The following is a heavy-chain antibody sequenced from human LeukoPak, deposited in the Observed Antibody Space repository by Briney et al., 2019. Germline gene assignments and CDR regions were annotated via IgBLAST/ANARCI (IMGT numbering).Heavy chain of an antibody. CDR3: ARGMSQWEPGTDFDY. CDR2: INPNSGGT. V-gene: IGHV1-2*02. CDR1: GYTFTGYY. Sequence: ASVKVSCKASGYTFTGYYMHWVRQAPGQGLEWMGWINPNSGGTNYAQKFQGRVTMTRDTSISTAYMELSRPRSDDTAVYYCARGMSQWEPGTDFDYWGQGTLVTVSS. D-gene: IGHD1-26*01. J-gene: IGHJ4*02.